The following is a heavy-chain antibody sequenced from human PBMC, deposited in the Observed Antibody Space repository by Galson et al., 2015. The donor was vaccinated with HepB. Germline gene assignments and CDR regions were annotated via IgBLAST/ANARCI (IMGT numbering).Heavy chain of an antibody. D-gene: IGHD4-17*01. Sequence: ETLSLTCTVSGGSVSSGSYYWSWIRQPPGKGLEWIGYIYYSGSTNYNPSLKSRVTISVDTSKNQFSLKLSSVTAADTAVYYCARDRVQLKYGDSRIRVGFDPWGQGTLVTVSS. CDR3: ARDRVQLKYGDSRIRVGFDP. J-gene: IGHJ5*02. CDR2: IYYSGST. CDR1: GGSVSSGSYY. V-gene: IGHV4-61*01.